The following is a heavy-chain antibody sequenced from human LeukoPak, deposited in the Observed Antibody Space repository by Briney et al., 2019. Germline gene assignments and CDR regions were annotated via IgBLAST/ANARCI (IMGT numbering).Heavy chain of an antibody. D-gene: IGHD3-3*01. J-gene: IGHJ5*02. CDR3: ARDRGTADFWSGYPRHNWFDP. Sequence: SQTLSLTCAISGDSVSSNSAAWNWIRQSPSRGLEWLGRTYYGSKWYNDYAVSVKSRITINPDTSKNQFSLQLNSVTPEDTAVYYCARDRGTADFWSGYPRHNWFDPWGQGTLVTVSS. V-gene: IGHV6-1*01. CDR2: TYYGSKWYN. CDR1: GDSVSSNSAA.